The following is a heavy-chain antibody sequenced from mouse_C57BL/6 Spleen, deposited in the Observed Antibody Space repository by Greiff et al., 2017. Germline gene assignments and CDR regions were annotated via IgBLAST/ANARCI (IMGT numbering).Heavy chain of an antibody. V-gene: IGHV5-9*04. J-gene: IGHJ4*01. D-gene: IGHD2-1*01. CDR1: GFTFSSYT. CDR2: ISGGGGNT. CDR3: ARNGNGDYYVMDY. Sequence: EVQLVESGGGLVKPGGSLKLSCAASGFTFSSYTMSWVRQTPEKRLEWVATISGGGGNTFYPDRLKGRFTISRDNATNTLYLQMSSLRAEDTAVYDCARNGNGDYYVMDYWGQGTSGTVSS.